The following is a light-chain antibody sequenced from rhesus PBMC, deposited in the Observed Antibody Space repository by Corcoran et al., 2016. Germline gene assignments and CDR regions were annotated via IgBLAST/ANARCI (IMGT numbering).Light chain of an antibody. CDR3: QHGYGTPFT. J-gene: IGKJ3*01. Sequence: DIQKTQSPSSLSASVGDRVNITCRASENVNKYLNWYKQKPVKTPKLMIYKASTLQSGVPSRFSGSGSGTAYTFTISSLQPDDVATYYCQHGYGTPFTFGPGTKLDIK. CDR1: ENVNKY. CDR2: KAS. V-gene: IGKV1-74*01.